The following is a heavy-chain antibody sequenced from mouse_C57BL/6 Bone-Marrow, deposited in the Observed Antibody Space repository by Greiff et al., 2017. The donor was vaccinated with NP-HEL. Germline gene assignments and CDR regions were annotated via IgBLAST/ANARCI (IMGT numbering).Heavy chain of an antibody. Sequence: QVQLKQPGAELVKPGASVKLSCKASVYTFTSYWMHWVKQRPGRGLEWIGRIDPHSGGTKYNEKLKSKATLTVDKPSSTAYMQLSSLTSEDSAVYYCVYGNFFYYAMDYWGQGTSVTVSS. D-gene: IGHD2-1*01. CDR1: VYTFTSYW. CDR2: IDPHSGGT. V-gene: IGHV1-72*01. CDR3: VYGNFFYYAMDY. J-gene: IGHJ4*01.